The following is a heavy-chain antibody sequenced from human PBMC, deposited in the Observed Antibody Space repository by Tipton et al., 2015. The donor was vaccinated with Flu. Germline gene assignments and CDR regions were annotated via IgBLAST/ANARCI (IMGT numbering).Heavy chain of an antibody. J-gene: IGHJ4*02. CDR1: GFTFSGYW. CDR2: INQNGSQI. Sequence: SLRLSCTASGFTFSGYWMHWVRQAPGKGLEWVANINQNGSQIYYVDSAKGRFTISRDNAKNSLYLQMSSLRAEDTAVYYCARQLGGGDCYWGQGTLVTVSS. CDR3: ARQLGGGDCY. V-gene: IGHV3-7*03. D-gene: IGHD2-21*01.